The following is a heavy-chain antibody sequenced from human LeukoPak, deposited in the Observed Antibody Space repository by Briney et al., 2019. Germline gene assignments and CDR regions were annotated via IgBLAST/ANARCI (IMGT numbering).Heavy chain of an antibody. D-gene: IGHD2-15*01. CDR2: INTDGSST. J-gene: IGHJ4*02. CDR1: GFTFSTYW. CDR3: ARASGSGHFDY. V-gene: IGHV3-74*01. Sequence: GGSLRLSCAASGFTFSTYWMHWVRQAPGKGLVWVSRINTDGSSTSYADSVKGRFTISRDNAKNTLYLQMNSLRTEDTAVYYCARASGSGHFDYWGQGALVTVSP.